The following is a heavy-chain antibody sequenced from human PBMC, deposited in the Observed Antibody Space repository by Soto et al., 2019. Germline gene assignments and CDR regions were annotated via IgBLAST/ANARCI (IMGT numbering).Heavy chain of an antibody. CDR1: GGSISDYY. Sequence: QVQLQESGPGLVKPSETLSLTCTVSGGSISDYYWSWIRQPPGKGLEWIGYIYHTTNYNPSLKSRVTISVNTSKNQFSLKVTSVTAADPAVYYCARTSPVAGGFDYWGQGTLVTVSS. J-gene: IGHJ4*02. CDR2: IYHTT. CDR3: ARTSPVAGGFDY. D-gene: IGHD6-19*01. V-gene: IGHV4-59*01.